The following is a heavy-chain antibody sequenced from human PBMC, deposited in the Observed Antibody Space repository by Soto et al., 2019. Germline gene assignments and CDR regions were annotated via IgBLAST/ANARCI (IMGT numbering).Heavy chain of an antibody. V-gene: IGHV3-33*01. J-gene: IGHJ6*02. CDR1: GFTFSSYG. Sequence: GGSLRLSCAASGFTFSSYGMHWVRQAPGKGLEWVAVIWYDGSNKYYADSVKGRFTISRDNSKNTLYLQMNSLRAEDTAVYYCARWTTMVRGVNIPSYYYYGMDVWGQGTTVTVSS. D-gene: IGHD3-10*01. CDR2: IWYDGSNK. CDR3: ARWTTMVRGVNIPSYYYYGMDV.